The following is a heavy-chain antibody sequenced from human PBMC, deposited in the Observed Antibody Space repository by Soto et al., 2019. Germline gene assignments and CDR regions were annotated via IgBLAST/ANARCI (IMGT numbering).Heavy chain of an antibody. V-gene: IGHV3-30*03. CDR3: ARDNDRIRGPHLCSVGHGH. CDR1: GFTFSSYA. CDR2: ISCNGNDT. D-gene: IGHD2-15*01. Sequence: GGSLRLSCAASGFTFSSYAMHWVRQAPGQGLEWVAVISCNGNDTYYAYSVKGRVTTSRDNARNTVFLQMTSLRTEDTAVFYCARDNDRIRGPHLCSVGHGHWGQGTLVTVSS. J-gene: IGHJ4*02.